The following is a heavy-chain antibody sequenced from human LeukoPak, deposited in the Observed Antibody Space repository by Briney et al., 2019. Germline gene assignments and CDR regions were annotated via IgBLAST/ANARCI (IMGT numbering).Heavy chain of an antibody. CDR2: ISGGGGST. CDR1: GFNFINYA. CDR3: AKDHRHYGSGSYYVRGNDY. D-gene: IGHD3-10*01. V-gene: IGHV3-23*01. Sequence: GGSLILSCAASGFNFINYAMNWVRQAPGKGLEWVSGISGGGGSTYYADAVKGRFTISRDNSKNTLHLQMNSLRAEDTAVYFCAKDHRHYGSGSYYVRGNDYWGQGTLVTVSS. J-gene: IGHJ4*02.